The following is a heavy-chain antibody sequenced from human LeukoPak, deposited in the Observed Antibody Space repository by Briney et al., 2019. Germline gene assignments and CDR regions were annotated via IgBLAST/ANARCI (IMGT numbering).Heavy chain of an antibody. V-gene: IGHV3-66*01. D-gene: IGHD6-19*01. CDR1: GFTVINSY. CDR2: IYSGGNT. CDR3: ARGIAVAGNLGTFDY. J-gene: IGHJ4*02. Sequence: GGSLRLSCAASGFTVINSYMSWVRQAPGKGLEWVSLIYSGGNTYYADSVKGRFTISRDNSKNTLYLQMNSLRVEDTAVYYCARGIAVAGNLGTFDYWGQGTLVTVSS.